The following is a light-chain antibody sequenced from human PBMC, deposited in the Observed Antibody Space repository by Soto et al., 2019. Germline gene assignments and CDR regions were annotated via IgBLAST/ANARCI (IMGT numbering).Light chain of an antibody. CDR3: QQYKIYPWT. Sequence: DIQMTQSPSTLSASVGDRVTITCRASQSISRWVAWYQQKRGKAPKLRSADASSLESGVPSRGSGSGAGTECTRTISSLQPDDCATYDGQQYKIYPWTFGQGTKVDIK. V-gene: IGKV1-5*01. CDR1: QSISRW. J-gene: IGKJ1*01. CDR2: DAS.